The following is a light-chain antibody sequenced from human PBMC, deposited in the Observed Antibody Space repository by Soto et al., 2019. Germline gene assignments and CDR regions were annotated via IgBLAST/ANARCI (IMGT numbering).Light chain of an antibody. CDR1: QGFSTY. V-gene: IGKV1-39*01. J-gene: IGKJ5*01. CDR3: QQSYRTPT. CDR2: GAS. Sequence: IQLTQSPSSLSASVGDRATITCRASQGFSTYLAWYQQKPGKDPKLLIYGASTLQSGVPSRFSGSGSGTDYTLTISSLQPEDFVTYYCQQSYRTPTFGQGTRLEIK.